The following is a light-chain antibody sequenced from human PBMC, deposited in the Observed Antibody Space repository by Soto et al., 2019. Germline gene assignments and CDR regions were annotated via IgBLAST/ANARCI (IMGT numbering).Light chain of an antibody. Sequence: DIHMTQSPSTLSASVGDRVVITCRASQTIDRWLAWYQQKPRKAPQLLIYRASFSESGVPPRFSGSGSGTEFTLTITSLQTDDFATYFCQHYYSHPYSFGQGTELEI. J-gene: IGKJ2*03. CDR2: RAS. CDR3: QHYYSHPYS. V-gene: IGKV1-5*03. CDR1: QTIDRW.